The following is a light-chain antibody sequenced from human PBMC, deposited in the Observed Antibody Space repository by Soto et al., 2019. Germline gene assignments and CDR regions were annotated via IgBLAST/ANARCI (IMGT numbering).Light chain of an antibody. CDR1: SSDIGSYDR. Sequence: QSALTQPASVSGSPGQSITISCTGTSSDIGSYDRVSWYQRHPGKAPKLMIFEDSRRPSGISNRFSGSKSGNTASLTISGLQAEDEDEYYCCSYAGSNIFAVFGGGTKLTVL. CDR3: CSYAGSNIFAV. J-gene: IGLJ2*01. CDR2: EDS. V-gene: IGLV2-23*02.